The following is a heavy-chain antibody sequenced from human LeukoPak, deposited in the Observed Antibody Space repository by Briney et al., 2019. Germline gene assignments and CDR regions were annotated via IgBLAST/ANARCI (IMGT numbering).Heavy chain of an antibody. CDR3: ARGTSVAGTGY. CDR1: GGSISSYY. J-gene: IGHJ4*02. V-gene: IGHV4-4*09. CDR2: IYTSGST. Sequence: SETLSFTCTVSGGSISSYYWSWIRQPPGKGLEWIGYIYTSGSTNYNPSLKSRVTTSVDTSKNQFSLKLSSVTAADTAVYYCARGTSVAGTGYWGQGTLVTVSS. D-gene: IGHD6-19*01.